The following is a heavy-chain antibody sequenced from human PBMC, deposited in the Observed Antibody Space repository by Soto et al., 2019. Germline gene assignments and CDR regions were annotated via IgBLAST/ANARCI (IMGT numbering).Heavy chain of an antibody. CDR3: ARHRVWGGEPTPGLFDY. D-gene: IGHD3-10*01. V-gene: IGHV4-39*01. CDR2: IYYSGST. CDR1: SDCMSSWSYS. J-gene: IGHJ4*02. Sequence: SGATDLSRTVSSDCMSSWSYSGGWIRKPPGKGLEWIGSIYYSGSTYYNPSLKSRVTISVDTSKNQSSPKLSSVTAADTAVYYCARHRVWGGEPTPGLFDYWVQGTLVTVSS.